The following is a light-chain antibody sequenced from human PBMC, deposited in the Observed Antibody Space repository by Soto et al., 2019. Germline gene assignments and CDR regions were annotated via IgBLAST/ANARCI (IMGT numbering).Light chain of an antibody. CDR2: AAS. J-gene: IGKJ2*01. Sequence: DIQMTQSPSSLSASVGDRVTITCRASQTISSYLNWYQQIPGKAPKLLIYAASSLLSGVPSRFSGSGSGTNFTLTISSLQPEDFATYYCQQSFSDPPYTFGQGTKLDIK. V-gene: IGKV1-39*01. CDR3: QQSFSDPPYT. CDR1: QTISSY.